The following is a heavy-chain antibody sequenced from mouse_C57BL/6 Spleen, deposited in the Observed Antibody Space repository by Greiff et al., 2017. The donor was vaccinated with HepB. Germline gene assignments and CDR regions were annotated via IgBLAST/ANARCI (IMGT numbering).Heavy chain of an antibody. V-gene: IGHV1-7*01. D-gene: IGHD2-1*01. CDR2: INPSSGYT. CDR3: ARSGWGNSYAMDY. J-gene: IGHJ4*01. Sequence: QVQLKQSGAELAKPGASVKLSCKASGYTFTSYWMHWVKQRPGQGLEWIGYINPSSGYTKYNQKFKDKATLTADKSSSTAYMQLSSLTYEDSAVYYCARSGWGNSYAMDYWGQGTSVTVSS. CDR1: GYTFTSYW.